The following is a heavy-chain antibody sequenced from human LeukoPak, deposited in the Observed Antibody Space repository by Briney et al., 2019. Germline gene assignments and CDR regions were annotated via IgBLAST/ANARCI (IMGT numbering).Heavy chain of an antibody. V-gene: IGHV3-9*01. CDR2: ISWNSGSI. J-gene: IGHJ4*02. CDR3: ARAAMVRGVISYFDY. Sequence: GGSLRLSCAASGFTFSSYTMNWVRQAPGKGLEWVSGISWNSGSIGYADSVKGRFTISRDNAKNSLYLQMNSLRAEDTALYYCARAAMVRGVISYFDYWGQGTLVTVSS. CDR1: GFTFSSYT. D-gene: IGHD3-10*01.